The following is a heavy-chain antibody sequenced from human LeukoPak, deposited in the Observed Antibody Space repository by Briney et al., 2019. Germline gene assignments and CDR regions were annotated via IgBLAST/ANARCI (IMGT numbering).Heavy chain of an antibody. CDR2: ISGSGGST. J-gene: IGHJ6*02. D-gene: IGHD6-19*01. CDR1: GFTFSSYA. CDR3: ANPNSGYYYCGMDV. Sequence: GGSLRLSCAASGFTFSSYAMSWVRQAPGKGLEWVSAISGSGGSTYYADSVKGRFTISRDNSKNTLYLQMNSLRAEDTAVYYCANPNSGYYYCGMDVWGQGTTVTVSS. V-gene: IGHV3-23*01.